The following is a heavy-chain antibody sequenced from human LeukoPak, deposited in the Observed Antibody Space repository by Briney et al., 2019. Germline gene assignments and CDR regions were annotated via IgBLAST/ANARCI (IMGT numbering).Heavy chain of an antibody. CDR2: IYYSGST. CDR3: AREAYYGSGSPDTFDY. V-gene: IGHV4-59*01. CDR1: GGSISSYY. D-gene: IGHD3-10*01. Sequence: SETLSLTCTVSGGSISSYYWSWIRQPPGKGLEWIGYIYYSGSTNYNPSLKSRVTISVDTSKNQFSLKLSSVTAADTAVYYCAREAYYGSGSPDTFDYWGQGTLVTVSS. J-gene: IGHJ4*02.